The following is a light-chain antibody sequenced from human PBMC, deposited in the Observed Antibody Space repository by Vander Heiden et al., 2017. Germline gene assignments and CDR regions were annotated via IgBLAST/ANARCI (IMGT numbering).Light chain of an antibody. V-gene: IGKV1-39*01. J-gene: IGKJ1*01. CDR2: AAS. Sequence: DIQMNQSPSSLSASIGDSVTITCRARQLLRSHLNCYQQKPEKAPKLLIYAASNVKSRVATKCSGSGSREVFTLTISRLQPEDFATYYWQRSNRTLMTFGQGTQVEIK. CDR1: QLLRSH. CDR3: QRSNRTLMT.